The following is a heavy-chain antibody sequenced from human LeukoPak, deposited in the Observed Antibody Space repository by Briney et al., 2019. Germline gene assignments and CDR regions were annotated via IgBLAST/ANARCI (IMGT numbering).Heavy chain of an antibody. V-gene: IGHV4-39*07. CDR2: IYYSGST. CDR3: TRVVPAAISPPR. D-gene: IGHD2-2*02. Sequence: PSETLSLTCTVSGGSISSSSYYWGWIRQPPGKGLEWIGSIYYSGSTYYNPSLKSRVTISVDTSKNQFSLKLSSVTAADTAVYYCTRVVPAAISPPRWGQGTLVTVSS. J-gene: IGHJ4*02. CDR1: GGSISSSSYY.